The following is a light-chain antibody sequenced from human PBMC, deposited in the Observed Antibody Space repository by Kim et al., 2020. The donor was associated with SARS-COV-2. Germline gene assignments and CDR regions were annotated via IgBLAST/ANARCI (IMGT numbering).Light chain of an antibody. V-gene: IGLV3-1*01. CDR2: QDT. CDR3: QAWDSTTTV. Sequence: VSRGQTASITCSGDRLGNKDVCWYQQKPGQSPVVVIYQDTQRPSGIPERFSGSNSGNTATLTISGTQAMDEADYYCQAWDSTTTVFGGGTQLTVL. CDR1: RLGNKD. J-gene: IGLJ2*01.